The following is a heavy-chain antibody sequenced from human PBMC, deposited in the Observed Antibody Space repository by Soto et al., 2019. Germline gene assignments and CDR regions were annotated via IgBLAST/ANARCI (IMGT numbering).Heavy chain of an antibody. CDR1: GFTFSSYG. Sequence: GGSLRLSCAASGFTFSSYGMHWVRQAPGKGLEWVAVIWYDGSNKYYADSVKGRFTISRHNSKNTLYLQMNSLRAEDTAVYYCARVPGYDDDGYYMDAWGKGTTVTAP. CDR3: ARVPGYDDDGYYMDA. J-gene: IGHJ6*03. D-gene: IGHD5-12*01. V-gene: IGHV3-33*01. CDR2: IWYDGSNK.